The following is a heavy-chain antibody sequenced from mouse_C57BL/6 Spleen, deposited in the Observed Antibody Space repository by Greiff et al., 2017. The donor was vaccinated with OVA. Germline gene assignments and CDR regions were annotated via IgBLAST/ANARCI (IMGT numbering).Heavy chain of an antibody. V-gene: IGHV1-76*01. CDR2: IYPGSGNT. Sequence: VKLMESGAELVRPGASVKLSCKASGYTFTDYYINWVKQRPGQGLEWIARIYPGSGNTYYNEKFKGKATLTAEKSSSTAYMQLSSLTSEDSAVYFCAREGVAPDYWGQGTTLTVSS. CDR1: GYTFTDYY. CDR3: AREGVAPDY. D-gene: IGHD1-1*01. J-gene: IGHJ2*01.